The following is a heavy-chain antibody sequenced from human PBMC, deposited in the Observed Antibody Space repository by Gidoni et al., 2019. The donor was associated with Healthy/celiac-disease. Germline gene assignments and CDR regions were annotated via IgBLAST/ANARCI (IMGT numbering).Heavy chain of an antibody. CDR1: GFTFSSYG. CDR2: IWYDGSNK. D-gene: IGHD4-17*01. V-gene: IGHV3-33*01. Sequence: QVQLVESGGGVVQPGRSLRLSCAASGFTFSSYGMHWVRQAPGNRLEWVAVIWYDGSNKYYADSVKGRFTISRDNSKNTLYLQMNSLRAEDTAVYYCARDLLPPYGDYEDSLYYYYGMDVWGQGTTVTVSS. J-gene: IGHJ6*02. CDR3: ARDLLPPYGDYEDSLYYYYGMDV.